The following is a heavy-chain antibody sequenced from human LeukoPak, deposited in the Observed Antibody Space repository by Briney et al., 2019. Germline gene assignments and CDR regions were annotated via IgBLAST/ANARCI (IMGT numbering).Heavy chain of an antibody. J-gene: IGHJ4*02. CDR3: ARGYDSSGSY. D-gene: IGHD3-22*01. Sequence: GGSLRLSCVASGFTFTSYGMNWVRQAPGKGLEWVSSISSSSSYTYYADSVKGRFTISRDNAKNSLYLQMNSLRAEDTAVYYCARGYDSSGSYWGQGTLVTVSS. CDR1: GFTFTSYG. V-gene: IGHV3-21*01. CDR2: ISSSSSYT.